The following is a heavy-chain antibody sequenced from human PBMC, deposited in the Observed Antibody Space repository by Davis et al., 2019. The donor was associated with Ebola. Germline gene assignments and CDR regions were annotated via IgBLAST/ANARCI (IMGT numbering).Heavy chain of an antibody. Sequence: MPSETLSLTCAVYGGSFSGYYWSWIRQPPGKGLEWIGEINHSGSTNYNPSLKSRVTISVDTSKNQFSLKLSSVTAADTAVYYCARHSGAAAGCFDYWGQGTLVTVSS. V-gene: IGHV4-34*01. CDR3: ARHSGAAAGCFDY. J-gene: IGHJ4*02. D-gene: IGHD6-13*01. CDR2: INHSGST. CDR1: GGSFSGYY.